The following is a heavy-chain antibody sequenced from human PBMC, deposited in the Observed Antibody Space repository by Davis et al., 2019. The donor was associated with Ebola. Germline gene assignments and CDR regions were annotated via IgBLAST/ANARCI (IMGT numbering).Heavy chain of an antibody. CDR3: AREMGSGWYERFDY. D-gene: IGHD6-19*01. V-gene: IGHV3-7*01. CDR2: IKQDGSEK. Sequence: GEFLKISCAASGFTVSRNYMSWVRQAPGKGLEWVANIKQDGSEKYYVDSVKGRFTISRDNAKNSLYLQMNSLRAEDTAVYYCAREMGSGWYERFDYWGQGTLVTVSS. J-gene: IGHJ4*02. CDR1: GFTVSRNY.